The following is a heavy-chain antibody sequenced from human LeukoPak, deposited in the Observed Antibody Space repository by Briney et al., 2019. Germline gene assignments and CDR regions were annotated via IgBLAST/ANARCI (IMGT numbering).Heavy chain of an antibody. D-gene: IGHD3-10*01. CDR1: GFTVSSNY. Sequence: PGGSLRLSCAASGFTVSSNYMSWVRQAPGTGLEWVSVIYSGGSTYYADSVKGRFTISRDNSKNTLYLQMNSLRAEDTAVYYCARESYYYGSGTYFDYWGQGTLVTVSS. CDR3: ARESYYYGSGTYFDY. CDR2: IYSGGST. V-gene: IGHV3-66*01. J-gene: IGHJ4*02.